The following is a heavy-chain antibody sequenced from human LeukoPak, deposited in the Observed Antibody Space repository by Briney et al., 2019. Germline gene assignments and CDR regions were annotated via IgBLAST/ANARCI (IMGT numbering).Heavy chain of an antibody. D-gene: IGHD3-10*01. CDR2: ISGSGDNT. V-gene: IGHV3-23*01. CDR1: GFTFSSYA. J-gene: IGHJ5*01. Sequence: GGSLRLSCAASGFTFSSYAMSWVRQAPGKGLEWVSDISGSGDNTYYADSVRGRFTISRDNSNDTLYLQMNNLRAVDTAVYYCAKDGRYYFGSGTYPFYSWGQGTLVTVSS. CDR3: AKDGRYYFGSGTYPFYS.